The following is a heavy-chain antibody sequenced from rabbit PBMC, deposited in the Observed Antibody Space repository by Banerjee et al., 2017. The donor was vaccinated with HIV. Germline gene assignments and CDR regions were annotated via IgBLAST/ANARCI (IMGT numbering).Heavy chain of an antibody. Sequence: QEQLVEYGGDLVQPEGSLTLTCKASGFTISSSYWICWVRQAPGKGLEWIGCIYISSGSAYYASWAKGRFTISKTSSTTVTLQMTSLTAADTATYFCARGYSSIRLDLWGPGTLVTVS. CDR1: GFTISSSYW. J-gene: IGHJ6*01. CDR2: IYISSGSA. CDR3: ARGYSSIRLDL. V-gene: IGHV1S45*01. D-gene: IGHD1-1*01.